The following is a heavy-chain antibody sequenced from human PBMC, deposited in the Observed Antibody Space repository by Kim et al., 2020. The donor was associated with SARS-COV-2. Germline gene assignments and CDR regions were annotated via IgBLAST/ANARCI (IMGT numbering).Heavy chain of an antibody. CDR2: INHSGST. CDR1: GGSFSGYY. CDR3: ARVSSYGSGSYYNFLDY. D-gene: IGHD3-10*01. V-gene: IGHV4-34*01. Sequence: SETLSLTCAVYGGSFSGYYWSWIRQPPGKGLEWIGEINHSGSTNYNPSLKSRVTISVDTSKNQFSLKLSSVTAADTAVYYCARVSSYGSGSYYNFLDYWGQGTLVTVSS. J-gene: IGHJ4*02.